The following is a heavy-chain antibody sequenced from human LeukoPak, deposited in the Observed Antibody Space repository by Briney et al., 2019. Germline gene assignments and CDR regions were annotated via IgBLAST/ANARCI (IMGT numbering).Heavy chain of an antibody. CDR1: GGSISSGSYY. J-gene: IGHJ4*02. CDR3: ARRLAGTEDY. D-gene: IGHD6-13*01. CDR2: IYYSGST. V-gene: IGHV4-39*01. Sequence: PSETLSLTCTVSGGSISSGSYYSGWIRQPPGKGLEWIGSIYYSGSTYYNPSLKSRVTISIDTSKNQFSLKLSSVTAADTAVYYCARRLAGTEDYWGQGTLVTVSS.